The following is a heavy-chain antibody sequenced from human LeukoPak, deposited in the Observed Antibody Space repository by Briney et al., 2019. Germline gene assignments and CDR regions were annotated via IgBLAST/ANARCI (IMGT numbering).Heavy chain of an antibody. Sequence: ASVKVSCKASGYTFTGYYMHWVRQAPGQGLEWMGWINPNSGGTNYAQKFQGRVTMTRDTSISTAYMELRSLRSDDTAVYYCATGNLDYYGSGRYDRPLDYWGQGTLVTVSS. CDR2: INPNSGGT. J-gene: IGHJ4*02. V-gene: IGHV1-2*02. D-gene: IGHD3-10*01. CDR1: GYTFTGYY. CDR3: ATGNLDYYGSGRYDRPLDY.